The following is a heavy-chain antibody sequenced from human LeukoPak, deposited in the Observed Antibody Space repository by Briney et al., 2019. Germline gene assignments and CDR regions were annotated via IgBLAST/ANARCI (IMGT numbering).Heavy chain of an antibody. D-gene: IGHD6-13*01. J-gene: IGHJ5*02. Sequence: GASVKVSCKASGYTFTNYGISWVRQAPGQGLEWMGWISVYNGNTNYAQKLQGRVTMTTDTSTSTAYMELRSLRSDDTAVYYCARNPIAAAGIEWFDPWGQGTLVTVSS. CDR3: ARNPIAAAGIEWFDP. V-gene: IGHV1-18*01. CDR1: GYTFTNYG. CDR2: ISVYNGNT.